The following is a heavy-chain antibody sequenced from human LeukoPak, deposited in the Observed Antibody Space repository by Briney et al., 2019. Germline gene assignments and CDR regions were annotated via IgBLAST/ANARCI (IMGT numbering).Heavy chain of an antibody. J-gene: IGHJ6*04. Sequence: SETLSLTCAVYGGSFSGYYWSWIRQPPGKGLEWIGEINHSGSTNYNPSLKSRVTISVDTSKNQFSLKLSSVTAADTAVYYCARKSVMYGDPLDVWGKGTTVTVSS. CDR3: ARKSVMYGDPLDV. CDR2: INHSGST. D-gene: IGHD2-21*02. V-gene: IGHV4-34*01. CDR1: GGSFSGYY.